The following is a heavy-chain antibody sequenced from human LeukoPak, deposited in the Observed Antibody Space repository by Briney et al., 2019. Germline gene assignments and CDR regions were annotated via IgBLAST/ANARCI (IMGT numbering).Heavy chain of an antibody. D-gene: IGHD3-10*01. CDR2: IYYSGST. J-gene: IGHJ4*02. V-gene: IGHV4-59*01. CDR1: GGSISSYY. Sequence: PSETLSLTCTVSGGSISSYYWSWIRQPPGKGLEWIGYIYYSGSTNYNPSLKSRVTISVDTSKNQFSLKLSSVTAEDTAVYYCAKSGPSGDYWGQGTLVTVSS. CDR3: AKSGPSGDY.